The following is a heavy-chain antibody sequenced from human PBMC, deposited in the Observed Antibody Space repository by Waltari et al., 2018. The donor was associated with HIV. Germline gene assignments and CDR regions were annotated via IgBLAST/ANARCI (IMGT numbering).Heavy chain of an antibody. D-gene: IGHD3-10*01. J-gene: IGHJ5*02. CDR3: AKDRSGNYYNPWFDP. V-gene: IGHV3-9*01. CDR1: RFTFDDYA. CDR2: IGWNGGGI. Sequence: DVQLLEPGGGLVHPGTSLRLSRAASRFTFDDYAMHWVRQVPGKGLEWVSVIGWNGGGIGYADFGKGRLSISRDNAKKSLDRQMNRLRAEDTAMYYCAKDRSGNYYNPWFDPWGQGTLVTGSS.